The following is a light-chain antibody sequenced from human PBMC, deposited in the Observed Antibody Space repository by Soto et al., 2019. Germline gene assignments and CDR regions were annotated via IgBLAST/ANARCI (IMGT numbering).Light chain of an antibody. V-gene: IGLV1-40*01. CDR1: SSKIGAGYD. CDR3: QSYDSSLGGSV. CDR2: GNS. Sequence: QSVLTQPPSVSGAPGQRVTISCTGSSSKIGAGYDVHWYQQLPGTAPKLLIYGNSTRPSGVPDRFSGSKSGTSASLAITGLQAEDEADYYCQSYDSSLGGSVFGGGTKLTVL. J-gene: IGLJ2*01.